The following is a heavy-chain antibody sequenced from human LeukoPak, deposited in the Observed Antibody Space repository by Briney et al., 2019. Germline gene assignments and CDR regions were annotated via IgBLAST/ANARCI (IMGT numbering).Heavy chain of an antibody. CDR3: ARDRGSGYSPFDY. CDR1: GFTFSSYW. Sequence: GGSLRLSCAASGFTFSSYWMSWVRQAPGKGLEWVAHIKQDGSEKYYVDSVKGRFTISRDNAKNSLYLQMNSLRAEDTAVYYCARDRGSGYSPFDYWGQGTLVTVSS. D-gene: IGHD3-22*01. V-gene: IGHV3-7*01. J-gene: IGHJ4*02. CDR2: IKQDGSEK.